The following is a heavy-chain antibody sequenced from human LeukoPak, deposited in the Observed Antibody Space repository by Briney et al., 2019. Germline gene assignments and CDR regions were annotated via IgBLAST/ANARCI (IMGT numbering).Heavy chain of an antibody. J-gene: IGHJ4*02. Sequence: ASVKVSCKASGYTFTSYGISWVRQAPGQGLEWMGWINPNSGGTNYAQKFQGRVTMTRDTSISTAYMELSRLRSDDTAVYYCARESWHSSGSDYWGQGTLVTVSS. CDR1: GYTFTSYG. V-gene: IGHV1-2*02. D-gene: IGHD6-19*01. CDR2: INPNSGGT. CDR3: ARESWHSSGSDY.